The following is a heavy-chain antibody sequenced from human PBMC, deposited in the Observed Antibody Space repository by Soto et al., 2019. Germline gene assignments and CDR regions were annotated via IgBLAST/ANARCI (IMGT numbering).Heavy chain of an antibody. Sequence: GGSLRLSCAASGFTFSSYAMSWVRQAPGKGLEWVSAISGSGGSTYYADSVKGRFTITTAYMELSRLSSDDTAFYYCAKSGSFFRPSLGYFDYWGQGTLVTVSS. CDR3: AKSGSFFRPSLGYFDY. CDR2: ISGSGGST. CDR1: GFTFSSYA. V-gene: IGHV3-23*01. J-gene: IGHJ4*02. D-gene: IGHD1-1*01.